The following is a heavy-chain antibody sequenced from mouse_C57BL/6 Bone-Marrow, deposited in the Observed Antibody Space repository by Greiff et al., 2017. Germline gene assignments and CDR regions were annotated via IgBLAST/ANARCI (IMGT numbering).Heavy chain of an antibody. CDR3: ARVLWSYAMDY. D-gene: IGHD1-1*02. J-gene: IGHJ4*01. Sequence: QVQLKESGAELVRPGTSVKMSCKASGYTFTNYWIGWAKQRPGHGLEWIGDIYPGGGYTNYNEKFKGKATLTADKSSSTAYMQFSSLTSEDSAIYYCARVLWSYAMDYWGQGTSVTVSS. V-gene: IGHV1-63*01. CDR1: GYTFTNYW. CDR2: IYPGGGYT.